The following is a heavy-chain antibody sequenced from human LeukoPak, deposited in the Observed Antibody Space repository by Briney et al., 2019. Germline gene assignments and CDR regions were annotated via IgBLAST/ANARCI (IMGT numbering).Heavy chain of an antibody. CDR3: ARGSGVGYSYGPHPDDY. V-gene: IGHV3-21*01. CDR1: GFTFSSYA. J-gene: IGHJ4*02. CDR2: ISSSSSYI. Sequence: PGGSLRLSCAASGFTFSSYAMSWVRQAPGKGLEWVSSISSSSSYIYYADSVKGRFTISRDNAKNSLYLQMNSLRAEDTAVYYCARGSGVGYSYGPHPDDYWGQGTLVTVSS. D-gene: IGHD5-18*01.